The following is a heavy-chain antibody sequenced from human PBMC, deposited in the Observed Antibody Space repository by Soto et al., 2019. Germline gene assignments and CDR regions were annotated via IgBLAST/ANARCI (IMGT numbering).Heavy chain of an antibody. CDR3: AKGGGTTLPLDS. V-gene: IGHV3-33*06. J-gene: IGHJ4*02. D-gene: IGHD1-7*01. CDR2: IWYDGSDK. CDR1: GFTFSSYG. Sequence: QVQLVESGGGVVQPGRSLRLSCAASGFTFSSYGMHWVRQAPGKGLEWVAVIWYDGSDKFYADSVKGRFTISRDNSKNTRYLQMQSLTAEDTVVYYCAKGGGTTLPLDSWGQGTLVTVSS.